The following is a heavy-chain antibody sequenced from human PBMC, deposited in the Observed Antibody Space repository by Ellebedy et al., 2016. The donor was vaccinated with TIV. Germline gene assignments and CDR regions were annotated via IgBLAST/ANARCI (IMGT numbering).Heavy chain of an antibody. CDR2: ITSDGSDI. D-gene: IGHD6-13*01. CDR1: GFTFSSYW. V-gene: IGHV3-74*03. CDR3: ARVVAAAGRSGGGDY. Sequence: HTGGSLRLSCAASGFTFSSYWVHWVRQAPGKGLEWVSRITSDGSDIAYADSVRGRFTTSRDNAKNTLYLQMNSLRADDTAVYYCARVVAAAGRSGGGDYWGQGAVVTVSS. J-gene: IGHJ4*02.